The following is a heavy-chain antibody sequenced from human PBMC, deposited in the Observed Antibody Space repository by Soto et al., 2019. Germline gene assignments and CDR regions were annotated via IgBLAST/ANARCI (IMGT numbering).Heavy chain of an antibody. J-gene: IGHJ4*02. CDR3: ARDPVEHRPPFDY. CDR2: ISYDGSNK. CDR1: GFTFSSYA. Sequence: WSLRLSCAASGFTFSSYAMHWVRQAPGKGLEWVAVISYDGSNKYYADSVKGRFTISRDNSKNTLYLQMNSLRAEDTAVYYCARDPVEHRPPFDYWGQGTLVTVSS. V-gene: IGHV3-30-3*01. D-gene: IGHD2-21*01.